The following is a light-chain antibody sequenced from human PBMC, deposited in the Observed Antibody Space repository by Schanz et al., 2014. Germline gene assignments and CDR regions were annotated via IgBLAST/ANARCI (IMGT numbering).Light chain of an antibody. J-gene: IGLJ2*01. CDR2: TTT. CDR3: LLYYRGTQPVV. V-gene: IGLV7-43*01. CDR1: TGAVTSGYY. Sequence: QVVVTQEPSLTVSPGGTVTLTCASSTGAVTSGYYSSWFQQKPGQAPRPLIYTTTNRHSWTPARFSGSLFGGKAALTLSGVQPEDEAEYYCLLYYRGTQPVVFGGGTKVTVL.